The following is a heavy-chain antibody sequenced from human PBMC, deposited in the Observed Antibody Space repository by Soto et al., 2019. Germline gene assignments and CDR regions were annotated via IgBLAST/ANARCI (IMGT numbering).Heavy chain of an antibody. V-gene: IGHV1-69*01. CDR2: IIPISGTA. J-gene: IGHJ6*02. CDR3: ARSQGSSTSLEICYYYYYGMDV. D-gene: IGHD2-2*01. Sequence: QVQLVQSGAEVKKPGSSVKVSCKASGGTFSSYAISWVRQAPGQGLEWMGGIIPISGTANYAQKFQGRVTITADESTSTVYMELSSLRSEDTAVYFCARSQGSSTSLEICYYYYYGMDVWGQGTTVTVSS. CDR1: GGTFSSYA.